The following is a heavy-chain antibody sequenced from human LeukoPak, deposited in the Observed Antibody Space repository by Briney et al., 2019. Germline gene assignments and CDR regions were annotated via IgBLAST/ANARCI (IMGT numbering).Heavy chain of an antibody. CDR3: VRSAFHAGSGNYYDY. Sequence: RTGGSLRLSCAASGFTFSSYSMNWVRQAPGKGLVWVSRIDNAGSITTYADSVKGRFTISGDNAENTLYLQMNSLRVEDTAVYYCVRSAFHAGSGNYYDYWGQGTLVTVSS. J-gene: IGHJ4*02. D-gene: IGHD3-22*01. V-gene: IGHV3-74*03. CDR2: IDNAGSIT. CDR1: GFTFSSYS.